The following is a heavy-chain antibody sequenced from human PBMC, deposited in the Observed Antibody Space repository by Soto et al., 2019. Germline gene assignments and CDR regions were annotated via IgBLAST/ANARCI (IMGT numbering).Heavy chain of an antibody. V-gene: IGHV4-39*01. CDR2: IYYSGST. J-gene: IGHJ2*01. CDR1: GGSISSSSYY. CDR3: ARHAPNYDILTGYDWYFDL. D-gene: IGHD3-9*01. Sequence: SETLSLTCTVSGGSISSSSYYWGWIRQPPGKGLEWIGSIYYSGSTYYNPSLKSRVTISVDTSKNQFSLKLSSVTAADTAVYYCARHAPNYDILTGYDWYFDLWGRGTLVTVSS.